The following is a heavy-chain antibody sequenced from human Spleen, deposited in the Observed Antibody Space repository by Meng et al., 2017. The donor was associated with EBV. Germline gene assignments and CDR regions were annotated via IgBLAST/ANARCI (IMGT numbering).Heavy chain of an antibody. J-gene: IGHJ4*02. V-gene: IGHV2-5*02. CDR3: THSVSTVTHFDF. CDR2: IFWDDDE. CDR1: GFSLNSRGVA. Sequence: QITLKESGPTLVRPTQTLTLTCTFSGFSLNSRGVAVGWVRQPPGKALEWLAMIFWDDDERYTTSLNSRLTITKDTSRNRVVLTMTNMAPVDTATYFCTHSVSTVTHFDFWGQGILVTVFS. D-gene: IGHD4-17*01.